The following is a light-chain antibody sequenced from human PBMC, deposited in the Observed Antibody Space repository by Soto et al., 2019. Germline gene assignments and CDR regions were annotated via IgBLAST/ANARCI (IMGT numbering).Light chain of an antibody. CDR2: ENN. J-gene: IGLJ2*01. CDR1: SDSIASND. V-gene: IGLV6-57*04. Sequence: NFMLTQPHSVSESPGKTVTISCTRSSDSIASNDVQWYQQRPGSAPTTVIYENNQRPSGVPDRFSGSTDGSSNSASLTISGLQTEDEADYYCQSYDSSTVVFGGGTKLTVL. CDR3: QSYDSSTVV.